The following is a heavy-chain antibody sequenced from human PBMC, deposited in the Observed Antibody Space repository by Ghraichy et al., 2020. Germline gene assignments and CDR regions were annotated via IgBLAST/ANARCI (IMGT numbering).Heavy chain of an antibody. CDR1: GFTFSIHS. J-gene: IGHJ4*02. V-gene: IGHV3-23*01. D-gene: IGHD3-10*01. CDR2: ISSSGGCI. Sequence: GGSLRLSCIASGFTFSIHSMTWVRQAPGKGLEWVSSISSSGGCISYADSVKGRVTISRDNSQNTLYLQMNSLRADDTAIYCCAKDFYNSGSFDYWVQGTLVTVSS. CDR3: AKDFYNSGSFDY.